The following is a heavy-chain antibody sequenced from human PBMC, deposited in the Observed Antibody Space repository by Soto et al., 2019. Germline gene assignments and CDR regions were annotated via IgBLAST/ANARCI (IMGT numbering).Heavy chain of an antibody. CDR1: GACSSKTRCH. V-gene: IGHV4-39*01. J-gene: IGHJ3*02. CDR2: IKYSGTT. Sequence: SETPYITSAVAGACSSKTRCHSACIRQPPGKGLEWIASIKYSGTTFYNPSLKSRVTLSVDTSKNQFALKLSSVTAAETAVYYCARHGITGSYYDAFDIWGQGTMVT. CDR3: ARHGITGSYYDAFDI. D-gene: IGHD1-26*01.